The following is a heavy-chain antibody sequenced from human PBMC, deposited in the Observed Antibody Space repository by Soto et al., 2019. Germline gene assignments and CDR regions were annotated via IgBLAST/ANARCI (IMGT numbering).Heavy chain of an antibody. J-gene: IGHJ4*02. CDR1: GYTFSDYY. Sequence: GSVKVSCKASGYTFSDYYIHWVPQAPGQGLEWMAWINPNSGGTKYASKFQGGVTMTRDTSIPTAYMELSRLRSGDTAVYYCAREPATAKPEGVDFWGQGTLVTVSS. CDR2: INPNSGGT. CDR3: AREPATAKPEGVDF. V-gene: IGHV1-2*02. D-gene: IGHD1-1*01.